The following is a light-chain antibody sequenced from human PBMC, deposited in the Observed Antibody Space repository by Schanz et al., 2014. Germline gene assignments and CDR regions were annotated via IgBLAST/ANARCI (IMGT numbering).Light chain of an antibody. CDR3: SSYTGSSTWV. CDR2: DVS. CDR1: SSDVGGYNY. J-gene: IGLJ3*02. V-gene: IGLV2-14*03. Sequence: QSVLTQPASVSGSPGQSITISCTGTSSDVGGYNYVSWYQQYPGKAPKLMIYDVSNRPSGVSNRFSGSKSGNTASLTISGLQAEDEADYYCSSYTGSSTWVFGGGTKVTVL.